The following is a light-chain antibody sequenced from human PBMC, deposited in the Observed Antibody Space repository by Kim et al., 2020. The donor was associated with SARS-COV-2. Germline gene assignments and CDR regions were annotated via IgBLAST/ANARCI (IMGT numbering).Light chain of an antibody. CDR2: AAS. CDR1: QSISNY. Sequence: SVGDRVNITCRSSQSISNYLKWYQKNPEKAPKLLIYAASNLQRGVPSRFIGRGSGTDFTLTIISLQPEDFATYYCQQSYTNPLFTFGPGTKVDIK. V-gene: IGKV1-39*01. CDR3: QQSYTNPLFT. J-gene: IGKJ3*01.